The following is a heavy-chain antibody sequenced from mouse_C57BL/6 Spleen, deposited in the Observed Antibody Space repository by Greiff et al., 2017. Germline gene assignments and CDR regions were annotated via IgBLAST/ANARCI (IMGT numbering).Heavy chain of an antibody. D-gene: IGHD1-1*01. CDR2: IYPGSGST. Sequence: VQLQQPGAELVKPGASVKMSCKASGYTFTSYWITWVKQRPGQGLEWIGDIYPGSGSTNYNEKFKSKATLTVDKSSSTDYMQLSSLTSEDSAVYDCARSGYYNGSSPAMDYWGQGTSVTVSS. V-gene: IGHV1-55*01. J-gene: IGHJ4*01. CDR3: ARSGYYNGSSPAMDY. CDR1: GYTFTSYW.